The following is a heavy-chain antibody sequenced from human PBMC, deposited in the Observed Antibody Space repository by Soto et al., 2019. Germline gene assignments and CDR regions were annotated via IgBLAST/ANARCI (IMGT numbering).Heavy chain of an antibody. CDR2: SGSSGST. D-gene: IGHD3-3*01. J-gene: IGHJ4*02. Sequence: ESGGGLIQPGGSLRLSCEASGFPFSNYAMSWVRQAPGKGLEWVSVSGSSGSTYYADSVKGRFTISRDNSKNTLYLQMNSLRAEDTDLYYCAMTQCGSGRCYFDYWGQGTLVTVSS. V-gene: IGHV3-23*01. CDR1: GFPFSNYA. CDR3: AMTQCGSGRCYFDY.